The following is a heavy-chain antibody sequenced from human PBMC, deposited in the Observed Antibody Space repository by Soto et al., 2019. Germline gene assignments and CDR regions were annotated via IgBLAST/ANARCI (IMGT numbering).Heavy chain of an antibody. Sequence: PSGTMSLTCTASGGSMSGYYWSWPWQPPGKGLEWIGYIYNIGSTYYNPSLKSRVTISVDTSKNQFSLKLSSVTAADTAVYYCARAMATPTYYFDYWGQGTLVTVPQ. CDR2: IYNIGST. CDR1: GGSMSGYY. V-gene: IGHV4-4*09. CDR3: ARAMATPTYYFDY. J-gene: IGHJ4*02.